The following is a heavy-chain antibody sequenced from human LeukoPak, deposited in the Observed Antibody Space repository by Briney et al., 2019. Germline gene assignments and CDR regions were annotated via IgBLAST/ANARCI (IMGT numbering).Heavy chain of an antibody. CDR1: GFTFYDYG. Sequence: GGSLRLSCAASGFTFYDYGMSWVRQAPGKGLEWVSGINWNGGSTGYSDSVKGRFTISSDTSKNTLYLQMNSLRDEDTAVYYCARDLSPVVRASPMGYWGQGTLVTVSS. D-gene: IGHD3-10*01. J-gene: IGHJ4*02. V-gene: IGHV3-20*04. CDR3: ARDLSPVVRASPMGY. CDR2: INWNGGST.